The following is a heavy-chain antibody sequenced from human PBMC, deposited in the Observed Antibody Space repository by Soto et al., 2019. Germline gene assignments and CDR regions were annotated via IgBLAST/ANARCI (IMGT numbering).Heavy chain of an antibody. CDR2: IKSKTDGETT. J-gene: IGHJ4*02. CDR1: DFAFNGAW. Sequence: EVQLVESGGGLVKPGGSLRLSCAASDFAFNGAWMSWVRQALGKGLEWVGRIKSKTDGETTDYTAPVKGRFTISRDDSRNTLFLHMSSLKTEDTAVYYCTTDGHFDYWGQGTLVTVSS. V-gene: IGHV3-15*01. CDR3: TTDGHFDY.